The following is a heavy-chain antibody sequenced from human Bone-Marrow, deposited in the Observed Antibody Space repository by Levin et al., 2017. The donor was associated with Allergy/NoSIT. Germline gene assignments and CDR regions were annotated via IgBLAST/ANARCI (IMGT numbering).Heavy chain of an antibody. CDR1: GFTFSNYA. V-gene: IGHV3-23*01. CDR3: AAPHLSSYYYDYGMDV. J-gene: IGHJ6*02. Sequence: GGSLRLSCAASGFTFSNYAMSWVRQAPGKGLEWVSAISGSGDSTYYAVSVKGRFTLSRDNSKNTLYLQMDSLRAEDTAIYYCAAPHLSSYYYDYGMDVWGQGTTVTVSS. CDR2: ISGSGDST.